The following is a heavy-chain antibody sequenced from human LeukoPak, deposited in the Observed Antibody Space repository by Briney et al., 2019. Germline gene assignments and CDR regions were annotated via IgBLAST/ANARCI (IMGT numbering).Heavy chain of an antibody. V-gene: IGHV4-4*07. Sequence: SETLSLTCTVSGGSISSYYWTWIRQPAGKGLEWIGRTHTSGSTNYNPSLKSRVTMSVDTSKNQFSLKLTSVTAADTAVYYCARREITMIVEWGQGTLVTVSS. CDR2: THTSGST. D-gene: IGHD3-22*01. J-gene: IGHJ4*02. CDR1: GGSISSYY. CDR3: ARREITMIVE.